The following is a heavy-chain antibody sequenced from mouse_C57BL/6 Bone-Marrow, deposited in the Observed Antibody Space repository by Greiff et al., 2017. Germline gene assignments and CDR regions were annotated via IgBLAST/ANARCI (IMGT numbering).Heavy chain of an antibody. V-gene: IGHV1-26*01. Sequence: VQLQQSGPELVKPGASVKISCKASGYTFTDYYMNWVKQSHGKSLEWIGDINPNNGGTSYNQKFKGKATLTVDKSSSTAYMGLRSLTSEDSAVXYCARALYYGSSYRAWFAYWGQGTLVTVSA. CDR2: INPNNGGT. J-gene: IGHJ3*01. CDR1: GYTFTDYY. D-gene: IGHD1-1*01. CDR3: ARALYYGSSYRAWFAY.